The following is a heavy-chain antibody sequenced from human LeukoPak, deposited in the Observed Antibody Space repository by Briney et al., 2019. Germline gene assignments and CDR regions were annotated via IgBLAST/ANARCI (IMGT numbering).Heavy chain of an antibody. CDR3: AKRYSSSSTSYYFDY. D-gene: IGHD6-13*01. Sequence: GGSLRLSCEASGFTFSSFAMTWVRQAPGKGLEWVSSITGSHGRTYNTDSVKGRFTISRDNSKNTLYLQMNSLRAEDTAVYYCAKRYSSSSTSYYFDYWGQGTLVTVSS. J-gene: IGHJ4*02. CDR2: ITGSHGRT. CDR1: GFTFSSFA. V-gene: IGHV3-23*01.